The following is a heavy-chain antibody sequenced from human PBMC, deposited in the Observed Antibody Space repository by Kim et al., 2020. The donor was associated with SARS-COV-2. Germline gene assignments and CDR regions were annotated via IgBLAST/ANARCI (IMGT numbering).Heavy chain of an antibody. V-gene: IGHV3-30*18. CDR3: AKGYSSGWYPPYYFDY. Sequence: GGSLRLSCEASGFIFSNYGMHWVRQAPGKGLEWMAVIPYDGRNKYYADSVKGRFTISRDNSRNTVYLQMNSLRAEDTAVYYCAKGYSSGWYPPYYFDYWG. CDR2: IPYDGRNK. J-gene: IGHJ4*01. D-gene: IGHD6-19*01. CDR1: GFIFSNYG.